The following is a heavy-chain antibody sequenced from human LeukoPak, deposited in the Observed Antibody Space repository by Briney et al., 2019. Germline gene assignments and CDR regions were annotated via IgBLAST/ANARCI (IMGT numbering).Heavy chain of an antibody. V-gene: IGHV4-4*09. CDR2: INTSGST. J-gene: IGHJ4*02. Sequence: SETLSLTGTVSGGSISSNYWSWIRQPPGKGLEWIGYINTSGSTNYNPSLKSRVSISLDTSRNQFSLKLTSVTAADTAVYYCARRGNWGFFDYWGQGILVSVSS. CDR1: GGSISSNY. CDR3: ARRGNWGFFDY. D-gene: IGHD7-27*01.